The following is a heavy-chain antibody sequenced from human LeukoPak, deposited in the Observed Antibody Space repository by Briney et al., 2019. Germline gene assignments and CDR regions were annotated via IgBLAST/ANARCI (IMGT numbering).Heavy chain of an antibody. D-gene: IGHD3-10*01. CDR3: ARDRGFGREDWFDP. V-gene: IGHV3-21*01. Sequence: TGGSLRLSCAASGFTFSSYSMNWVRQAPGKGLEWVSSISSSSSYIYYADSVKGRFTISRDNAKNSLYLQMNSLRAEDTAVYYCARDRGFGREDWFDPWDQGTLVTVSS. J-gene: IGHJ5*02. CDR1: GFTFSSYS. CDR2: ISSSSSYI.